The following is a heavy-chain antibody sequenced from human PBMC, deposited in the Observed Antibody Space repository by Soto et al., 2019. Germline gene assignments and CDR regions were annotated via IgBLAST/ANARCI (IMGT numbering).Heavy chain of an antibody. J-gene: IGHJ4*02. CDR1: GGTFSSYA. V-gene: IGHV1-69*12. D-gene: IGHD3-16*01. CDR2: IIPIFGTA. CDR3: ARGALTFGGVRTNFDY. Sequence: QVQLVQSGAEVKKPGSSVKVSCKASGGTFSSYAISWVRQAPGQGLEWMGGIIPIFGTANYAQKFQGRVTITADDXTXXDDMGRSSLRSEDTAVSYCARGALTFGGVRTNFDYWGQGTLVTVSS.